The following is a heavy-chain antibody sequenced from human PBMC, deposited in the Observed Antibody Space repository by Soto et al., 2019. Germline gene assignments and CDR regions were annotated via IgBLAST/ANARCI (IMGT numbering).Heavy chain of an antibody. V-gene: IGHV3-21*01. CDR2: ISSSSSYI. J-gene: IGHJ4*02. D-gene: IGHD6-13*01. CDR3: ARVPSYSSSWSYFDY. Sequence: EVQLVGSGGGLVKPGGSLRLSCAASGFTFSSFSMNWVRQAPGKGLEWVSSISSSSSYIYYADSLKGRFTISRDNAKNSLYLQMNSLRAEDTAVYYCARVPSYSSSWSYFDYWGQGTLVTVSS. CDR1: GFTFSSFS.